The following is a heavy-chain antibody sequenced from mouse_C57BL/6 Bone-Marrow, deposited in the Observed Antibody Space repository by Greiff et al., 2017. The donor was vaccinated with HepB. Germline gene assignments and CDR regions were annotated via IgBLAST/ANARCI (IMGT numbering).Heavy chain of an antibody. D-gene: IGHD2-13*01. CDR1: GFTFSSYG. Sequence: DVMLVESGGDLVKPGGSLKLSCAASGFTFSSYGMSWVRQTPDKRLEWVATISSGGSYTYYPDSVKGRFTISRDNAKNTLYLQMSSLKSEDTAMYYCARHGDYGPDYWGQGTTLTVSS. CDR2: ISSGGSYT. CDR3: ARHGDYGPDY. V-gene: IGHV5-6*02. J-gene: IGHJ2*01.